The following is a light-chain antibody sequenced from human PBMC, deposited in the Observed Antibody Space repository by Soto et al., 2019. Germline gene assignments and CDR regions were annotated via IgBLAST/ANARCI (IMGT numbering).Light chain of an antibody. J-gene: IGLJ1*01. CDR2: DDS. V-gene: IGLV3-21*02. CDR3: LVWDSRSEHYV. CDR1: NIGSKS. Sequence: SYELTQSPSESVAPGQTVSITCGGYNIGSKSVHWYQQKPGQAPVLVVYDDSDRRSGIPERFSGSNSGNTATLTITRVEAGDEADYHCLVWDSRSEHYVFGTGTKVTVL.